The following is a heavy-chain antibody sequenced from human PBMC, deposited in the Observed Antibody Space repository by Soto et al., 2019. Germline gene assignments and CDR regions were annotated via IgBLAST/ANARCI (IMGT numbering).Heavy chain of an antibody. CDR1: GFSISDYY. J-gene: IGHJ6*02. CDR3: SLPANGPLGYYYYMDV. D-gene: IGHD2-15*01. V-gene: IGHV3-11*06. CDR2: IDSSSIST. Sequence: QVQLVESGGGLVKPGGSLRLSCAASGFSISDYYMSWIRQAPGKGLEWVSYIDSSSISTRYADSVKGRFTISRDNAKNSLYLEMNSRRAEDTAVYYCSLPANGPLGYYYYMDVWGPGTTVIVSS.